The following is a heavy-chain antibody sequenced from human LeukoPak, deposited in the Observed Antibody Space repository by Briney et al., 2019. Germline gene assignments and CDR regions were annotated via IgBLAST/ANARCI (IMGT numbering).Heavy chain of an antibody. Sequence: GESLKISCAASGFTFSSYAMHWVRQAPGKGLEWVAVISYDGSNKYYADSVKGRFTISRDNSKNTLYLQMNSLRAEDTAVYYCARERDNSLDYWGQGTLVTVSS. V-gene: IGHV3-30-3*01. CDR2: ISYDGSNK. CDR3: ARERDNSLDY. D-gene: IGHD1-20*01. CDR1: GFTFSSYA. J-gene: IGHJ4*02.